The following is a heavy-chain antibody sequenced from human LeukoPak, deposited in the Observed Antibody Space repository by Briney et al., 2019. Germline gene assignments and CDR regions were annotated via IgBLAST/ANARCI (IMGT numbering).Heavy chain of an antibody. CDR3: ARGVSLFNWNDDQTQGNYYYYEMDV. V-gene: IGHV1-69*13. CDR1: GYTFTSHG. Sequence: SVKVSCKTYGYTFTSHGISWVRQAPGRGLEWMGGIIPIFGTPKFAQKFQGRVTITADESTASAYLELSRLRSEDTAVYYCARGVSLFNWNDDQTQGNYYYYEMDVWGQGTTVTVSS. J-gene: IGHJ6*02. CDR2: IIPIFGTP. D-gene: IGHD1-1*01.